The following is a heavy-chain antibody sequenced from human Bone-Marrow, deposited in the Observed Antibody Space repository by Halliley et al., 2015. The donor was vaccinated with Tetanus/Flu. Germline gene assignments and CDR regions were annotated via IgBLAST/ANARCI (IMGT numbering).Heavy chain of an antibody. Sequence: LEWLANVNRDGSDKYYVDSVKGRFTISRDNAKNSLYLQMNSLRAEDTAMYYCAALDSAVITSTYWGRGTLVTVSS. J-gene: IGHJ4*02. V-gene: IGHV3-7*03. CDR3: AALDSAVITSTY. D-gene: IGHD5-18*01. CDR2: VNRDGSDK.